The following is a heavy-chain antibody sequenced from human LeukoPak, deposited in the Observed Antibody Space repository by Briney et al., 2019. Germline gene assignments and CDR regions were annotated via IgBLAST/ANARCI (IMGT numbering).Heavy chain of an antibody. CDR1: GGTFSSYA. D-gene: IGHD3-10*01. CDR3: ARRTGYYYGSGSYPDY. CDR2: IIPIFGTA. Sequence: ASVKVSCKASGGTFSSYAISWVRQAPGQGLEWMGGIIPIFGTANYAQKFQGRVTITADKSTSTAYMELSSLRSDDTAVYYCARRTGYYYGSGSYPDYWGQGTLVTVSS. V-gene: IGHV1-69*06. J-gene: IGHJ4*02.